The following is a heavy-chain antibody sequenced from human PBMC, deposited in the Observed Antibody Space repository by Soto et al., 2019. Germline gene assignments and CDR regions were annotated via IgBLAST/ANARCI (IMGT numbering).Heavy chain of an antibody. V-gene: IGHV4-59*01. Sequence: SGTLSLTCTVSGGSISSYYWSWIRQPPGKGLEWIGYIYYSGSTNYNPSLKSRVTISVDTSKNQFSLKLSSVTAADTAVYYCAKGPLAYFDYWGQGTLVTVSS. CDR2: IYYSGST. CDR1: GGSISSYY. J-gene: IGHJ4*02. D-gene: IGHD6-13*01. CDR3: AKGPLAYFDY.